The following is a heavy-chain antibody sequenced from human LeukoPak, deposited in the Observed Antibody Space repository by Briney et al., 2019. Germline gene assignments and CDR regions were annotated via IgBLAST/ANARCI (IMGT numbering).Heavy chain of an antibody. Sequence: VGSLRLSCAASGFTFSSYAMSWVRQAPGKGLEWVSAISGSGGSTYYADSVKGRFTISRDNSKNTLYLQMNSLRAEDTAVYYCAKGSLRFLEWDYFDYWGQGTLVTVSS. V-gene: IGHV3-23*01. CDR1: GFTFSSYA. D-gene: IGHD3-3*01. J-gene: IGHJ4*02. CDR3: AKGSLRFLEWDYFDY. CDR2: ISGSGGST.